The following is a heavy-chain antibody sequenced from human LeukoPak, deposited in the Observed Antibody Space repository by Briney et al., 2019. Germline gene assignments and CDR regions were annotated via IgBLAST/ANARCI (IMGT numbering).Heavy chain of an antibody. CDR1: GFTFVHFS. Sequence: TGGSLRLSCVASGFTFVHFSMHWVRQAPGKGLEWVAFVSGEQTDKYYADSVKGRFTISRDNSRNTLFLEMNSLRPDDTAVYYCARDHPGTYTMSSTWGQGTLVTVSS. CDR2: VSGEQTDK. J-gene: IGHJ5*02. CDR3: ARDHPGTYTMSST. V-gene: IGHV3-30*04. D-gene: IGHD3-10*01.